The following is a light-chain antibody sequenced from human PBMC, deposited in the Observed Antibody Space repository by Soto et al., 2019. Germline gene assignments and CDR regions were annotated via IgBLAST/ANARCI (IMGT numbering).Light chain of an antibody. CDR2: SNN. CDR1: SSNIGRNT. Sequence: QSVLTQPPSASGTPGQRVTISCSGSSSNIGRNTVNWYQQLPGTAPKLLIYSNNQRPSGVPDRFSGSKSGTSASLTISGIQSEDEADYYCAAWDDSLNGSYVFGTGTKVTVL. V-gene: IGLV1-44*01. J-gene: IGLJ1*01. CDR3: AAWDDSLNGSYV.